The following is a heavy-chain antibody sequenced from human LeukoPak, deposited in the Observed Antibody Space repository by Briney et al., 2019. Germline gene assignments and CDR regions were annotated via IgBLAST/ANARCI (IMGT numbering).Heavy chain of an antibody. CDR3: ASLSGSYDY. CDR1: GGTVNSGTYY. D-gene: IGHD1-26*01. CDR2: IYHSGST. Sequence: SETLSLTCTVSGGTVNSGTYYWSWIRQPPGKGLEWIGSIYHSGSTYYNPSLKSRVTISVDTSKNQFSLKLSSVTAADTAVYYCASLSGSYDYWGQGTLVTVSS. J-gene: IGHJ4*02. V-gene: IGHV4-39*07.